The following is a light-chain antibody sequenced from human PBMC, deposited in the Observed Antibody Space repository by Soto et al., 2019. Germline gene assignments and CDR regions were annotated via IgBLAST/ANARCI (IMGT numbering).Light chain of an antibody. V-gene: IGKV3-11*01. CDR1: QSVSRSY. CDR3: QQRSNWPPWT. Sequence: EIVLAQSPGTLSFSRGERARLSCRASQSVSRSYLAWYQQKPGQAPRLLIYDASNRSPGIPARFSGSGSGADFTLTISSLEPEDFAVYYCQQRSNWPPWTFGQGTKVDI. CDR2: DAS. J-gene: IGKJ1*01.